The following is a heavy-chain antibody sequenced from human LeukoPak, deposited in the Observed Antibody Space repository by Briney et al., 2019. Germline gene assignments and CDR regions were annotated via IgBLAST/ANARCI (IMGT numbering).Heavy chain of an antibody. V-gene: IGHV1-2*02. Sequence: ASVKASCKASGYTITGYYIHWVRQAPGQGLEWMGWINPNSGDTNYAQKFQGRVTMTRDTSINTAFMELSKLRSDDTAAYYCARDRHWNQGNFDYWGQGTLVTVSS. D-gene: IGHD1-1*01. J-gene: IGHJ4*02. CDR3: ARDRHWNQGNFDY. CDR2: INPNSGDT. CDR1: GYTITGYY.